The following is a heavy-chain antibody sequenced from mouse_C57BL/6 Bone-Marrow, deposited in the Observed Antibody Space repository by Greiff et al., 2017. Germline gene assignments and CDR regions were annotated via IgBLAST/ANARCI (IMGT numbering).Heavy chain of an antibody. J-gene: IGHJ1*03. CDR3: ANRGWAYWYFDV. V-gene: IGHV2-5*01. Sequence: VQLQQSGPGLVKPSQSLSITCTVSGFSLTSYGVHWVRQSPGKGLEWLGVIWRGGSTDYNAAFMSRLSITKDNSKSQIFFKMNILHADDTAKYYCANRGWAYWYFDVWGTGTTVTVSS. D-gene: IGHD3-2*02. CDR2: IWRGGST. CDR1: GFSLTSYG.